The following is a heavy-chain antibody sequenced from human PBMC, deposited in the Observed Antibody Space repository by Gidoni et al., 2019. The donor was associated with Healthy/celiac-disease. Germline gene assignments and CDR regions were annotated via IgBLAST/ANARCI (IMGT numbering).Heavy chain of an antibody. CDR2: IYHGDSDT. CDR3: ARKAELTGYYYMDV. D-gene: IGHD3-10*01. CDR1: GYSFTSNW. V-gene: IGHV5-51*01. J-gene: IGHJ6*03. Sequence: EVQLVQSGAEVKKPGESLKTSCKASGYSFTSNWIGWGRQMPRKGLEWMGIIYHGDSDTRYSPSFQGQVTISADKSISTAYLQWSSLKASDTAMYYCARKAELTGYYYMDVWGKGTTVTVSS.